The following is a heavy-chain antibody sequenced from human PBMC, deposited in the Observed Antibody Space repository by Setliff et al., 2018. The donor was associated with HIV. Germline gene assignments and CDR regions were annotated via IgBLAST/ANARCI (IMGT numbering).Heavy chain of an antibody. Sequence: ASVKVSCKASGYSFTTSGVSWVRQAPGQGLEWIGRISPNNGAAEYAPKFQGRVSMTLDTSISTAYLEIPRVTSDDAAVYYCARPRMFDSFDIWGQGTMVTVSS. D-gene: IGHD3-10*02. CDR3: ARPRMFDSFDI. CDR1: GYSFTTSG. V-gene: IGHV1-2*06. J-gene: IGHJ3*02. CDR2: ISPNNGAA.